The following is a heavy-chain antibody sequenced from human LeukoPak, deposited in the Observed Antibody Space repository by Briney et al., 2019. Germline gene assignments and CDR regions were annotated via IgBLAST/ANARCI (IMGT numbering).Heavy chain of an antibody. J-gene: IGHJ6*02. CDR2: INPNSGGT. D-gene: IGHD6-19*01. Sequence: SVKVSCKASGYTFTGYYMHWVRQAPGQGLEWMGWINPNSGGTNYAQKFQGRVTMTRDTSISTAYMELSRLRSDDTAVYYCARGTYSSGWFYYGMDVWGQGTTVTVSS. V-gene: IGHV1-2*02. CDR1: GYTFTGYY. CDR3: ARGTYSSGWFYYGMDV.